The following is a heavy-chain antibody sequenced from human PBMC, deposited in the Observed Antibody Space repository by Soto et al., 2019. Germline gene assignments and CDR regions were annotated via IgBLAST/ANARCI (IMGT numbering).Heavy chain of an antibody. J-gene: IGHJ5*02. Sequence: QVTLKESGPVLVKPTETLTLRCTVSGLSITDSEMGVSWIRQPPGQPLEWLAHIDSSGEKSYRTFLKSRLALSKDNTKSQIVHTMTNIHPADTATYYCAPIHLTVAVSPWFDPWGQGIPVTVSS. D-gene: IGHD4-17*01. V-gene: IGHV2-26*01. CDR1: GLSITDSEMG. CDR3: APIHLTVAVSPWFDP. CDR2: IDSSGEK.